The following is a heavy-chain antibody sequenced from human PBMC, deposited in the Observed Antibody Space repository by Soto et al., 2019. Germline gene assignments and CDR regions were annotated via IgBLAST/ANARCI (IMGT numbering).Heavy chain of an antibody. J-gene: IGHJ4*02. CDR3: ARDWTHYDSSGPGDY. V-gene: IGHV1-3*01. D-gene: IGHD3-22*01. CDR2: INAGNGDT. CDR1: GYTFTSYP. Sequence: ASVKVSCKASGYTFTSYPMHWVLQAPGQGLEWMGWINAGNGDTKYSQKFKGRVTITRDTSAITAYMELSSLRSEDTDVYYCARDWTHYDSSGPGDYWGQGTRVTVPS.